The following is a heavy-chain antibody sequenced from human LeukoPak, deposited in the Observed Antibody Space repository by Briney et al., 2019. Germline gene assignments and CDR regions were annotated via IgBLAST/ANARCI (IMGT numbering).Heavy chain of an antibody. J-gene: IGHJ4*02. D-gene: IGHD3-22*01. CDR2: ISGDSGTT. CDR3: ARKLLHYDRNGPSFDY. Sequence: GGSLRLSCAASGLTFSSYAMSWVRQGPGKGLEWVSAISGDSGTTLYTDSARGRFSISRDNSRNTLYLQLNSLRAEDTAVYYCARKLLHYDRNGPSFDYWGQGTLVTVSS. CDR1: GLTFSSYA. V-gene: IGHV3-23*01.